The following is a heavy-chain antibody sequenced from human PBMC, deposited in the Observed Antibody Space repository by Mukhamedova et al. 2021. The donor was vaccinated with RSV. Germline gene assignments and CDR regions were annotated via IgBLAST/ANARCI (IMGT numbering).Heavy chain of an antibody. CDR2: INHSGST. Sequence: EYMGEINHSGSTNYNPSLKSRVTISVDTSKNQFSLKLSSVTAADTAMYYCARASIAVAGSRRRWFDPWGQGTLVTVSS. D-gene: IGHD6-19*01. V-gene: IGHV4-34*01. CDR3: ARASIAVAGSRRRWFDP. J-gene: IGHJ5*02.